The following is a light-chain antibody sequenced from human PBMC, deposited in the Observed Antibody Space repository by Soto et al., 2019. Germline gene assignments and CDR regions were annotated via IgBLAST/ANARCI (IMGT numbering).Light chain of an antibody. V-gene: IGKV3-20*01. CDR3: RQYGSSPGT. CDR2: GAS. Sequence: EIVLTQSPGTLSLSPGERATLSCRASQSVSSSYLAWYQQKPGQAPRLLIYGASSRATGIPDRFSGSGSGKDFTLTISRLEPEDFEVYYCRQYGSSPGTFGQGTKVEIK. CDR1: QSVSSSY. J-gene: IGKJ1*01.